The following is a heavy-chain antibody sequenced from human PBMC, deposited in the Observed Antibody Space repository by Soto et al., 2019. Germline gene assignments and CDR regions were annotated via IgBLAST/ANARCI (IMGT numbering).Heavy chain of an antibody. CDR1: GFTFSSYA. D-gene: IGHD2-21*02. V-gene: IGHV3-23*01. Sequence: EVQLLESGGGLVQPGGSLRLSCVASGFTFSSYAMSWVRQAPGKGPEWVSAYSGSGDTTYYADSVKGRFTISRDNSKNTLYLQMNRLRVEDTAIYYCAKPDLAYCGGDCHYDYWGQGTLVTVSS. CDR3: AKPDLAYCGGDCHYDY. J-gene: IGHJ4*02. CDR2: YSGSGDTT.